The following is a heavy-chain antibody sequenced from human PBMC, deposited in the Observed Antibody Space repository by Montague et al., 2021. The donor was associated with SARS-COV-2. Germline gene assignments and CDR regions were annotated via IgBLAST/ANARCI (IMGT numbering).Heavy chain of an antibody. CDR1: FGSISTYY. D-gene: IGHD2-21*01. CDR3: ARQDAWAYCGDECYMGWFDS. J-gene: IGHJ5*01. CDR2: IFYNGST. Sequence: SETLSLTCTVSFGSISTYYWSWFRPPPGKGLEWIGFIFYNGSTKYNPSLKRRVSISLDTSKNQFSLKLISVTAADTAVYYCARQDAWAYCGDECYMGWFDSWGQGTLVTVSS. V-gene: IGHV4-59*01.